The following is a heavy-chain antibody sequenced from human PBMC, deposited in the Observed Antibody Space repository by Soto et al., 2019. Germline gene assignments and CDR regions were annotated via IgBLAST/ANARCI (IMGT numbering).Heavy chain of an antibody. CDR2: IYSGADT. J-gene: IGHJ2*01. CDR1: GFSVSSNY. V-gene: IGHV3-53*01. D-gene: IGHD5-12*01. CDR3: ARCGDGYRYYWYLDL. Sequence: EVQLVESGGGLIQPGGSLRLSCAASGFSVSSNYMSWDRQAPGKGLEWVSIIYSGADTYYADSVKGRFTISRDNSKNTLYLQMNSLRAEDTAVYYCARCGDGYRYYWYLDLWGRGTLVTVSS.